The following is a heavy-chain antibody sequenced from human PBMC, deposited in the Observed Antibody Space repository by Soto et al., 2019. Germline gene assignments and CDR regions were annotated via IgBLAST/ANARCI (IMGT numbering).Heavy chain of an antibody. V-gene: IGHV1-18*01. Sequence: ASVKVSCKASCYTFPSYGIIWVRQAPGQGLEWMGWISAYNGNTNYAQKLQGRVTMTTDTSTSTAYMELRSLRSDDTAVYYCARDEGRHYPFDYWGQGTLVTVSS. CDR2: ISAYNGNT. CDR1: CYTFPSYG. CDR3: ARDEGRHYPFDY. D-gene: IGHD1-26*01. J-gene: IGHJ4*02.